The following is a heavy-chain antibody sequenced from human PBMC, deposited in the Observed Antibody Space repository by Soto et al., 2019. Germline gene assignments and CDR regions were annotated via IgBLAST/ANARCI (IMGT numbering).Heavy chain of an antibody. D-gene: IGHD3-3*01. CDR3: ARVGGYFTL. Sequence: SETLSLTCAVSGGSISSYYWSWIRQPPGKGLEWIGYIYYSGRTNYNTSLKSRVTISVDTSKNQFSLKLSSVTAADTAVYYCARVGGYFTLWGQGTMVNVSS. J-gene: IGHJ3*01. CDR1: GGSISSYY. CDR2: IYYSGRT. V-gene: IGHV4-59*01.